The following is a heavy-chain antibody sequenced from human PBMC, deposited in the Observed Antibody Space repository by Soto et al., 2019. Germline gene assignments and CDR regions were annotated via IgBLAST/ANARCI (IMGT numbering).Heavy chain of an antibody. CDR3: ASGRSGSETYYYYYGMDV. J-gene: IGHJ6*02. Sequence: ASVKVSCKASGGTFSSYAISWVRQAPGQGLEWMGGIIPIFGTANYAQKFQGRVTITADESTSTAYMELSSLRSEDTAVYYCASGRSGSETYYYYYGMDVWGQGTTVTVSS. CDR1: GGTFSSYA. V-gene: IGHV1-69*13. D-gene: IGHD3-10*01. CDR2: IIPIFGTA.